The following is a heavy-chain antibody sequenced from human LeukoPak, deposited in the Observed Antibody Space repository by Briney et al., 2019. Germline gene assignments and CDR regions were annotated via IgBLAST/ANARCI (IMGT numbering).Heavy chain of an antibody. D-gene: IGHD6-19*01. CDR2: IRNKANRYTT. V-gene: IGHV3-72*01. J-gene: IGHJ4*02. CDR1: GFTFNDHY. Sequence: GGSLRLSCAATGFTFNDHYMDWVRQAPGKGLEWVGRIRNKANRYTTEFAASVKGRFTISRDDSKNSLYLQMNSLKTEDTAVYYCARGRQWLVEARGYFDYWGQGTLVTVSS. CDR3: ARGRQWLVEARGYFDY.